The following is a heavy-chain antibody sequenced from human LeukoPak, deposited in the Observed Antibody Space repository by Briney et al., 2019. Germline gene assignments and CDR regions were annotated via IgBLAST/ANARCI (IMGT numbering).Heavy chain of an antibody. D-gene: IGHD5-12*01. CDR3: AKGGDSGYDSFMYFDY. J-gene: IGHJ4*02. CDR2: ISGSGGST. V-gene: IGHV3-23*01. Sequence: PGGSLRLSCAASGFTFSSYAMSWVRQAPGKGLEWVSAISGSGGSTYYADSVKGRFTISRDNSKNTLYLQMNSLRAEDTAVYYWAKGGDSGYDSFMYFDYWGQGTLVTVSS. CDR1: GFTFSSYA.